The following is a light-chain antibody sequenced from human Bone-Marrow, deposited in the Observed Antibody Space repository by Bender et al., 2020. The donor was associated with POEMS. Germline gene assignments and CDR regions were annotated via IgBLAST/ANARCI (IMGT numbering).Light chain of an antibody. Sequence: SYKLTQAPSVSVSPGQTAKITCSGDDLPKKYTYWYQQKSGQAPVLVIYEDKERPSGIPERFSGSASGTTTTLTITGAQAEDEADYYCYSIDNNNNYRVFGGGTKLTVL. CDR1: DLPKKY. J-gene: IGLJ3*02. CDR3: YSIDNNNNYRV. CDR2: EDK. V-gene: IGLV3-10*01.